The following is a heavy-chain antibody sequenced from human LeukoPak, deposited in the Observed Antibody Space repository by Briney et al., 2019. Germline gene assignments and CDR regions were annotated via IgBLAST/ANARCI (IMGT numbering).Heavy chain of an antibody. J-gene: IGHJ4*02. V-gene: IGHV3-48*01. D-gene: IGHD3-10*01. CDR3: ARALWFGETFPAY. CDR2: ISSSSSTI. Sequence: GGSLRLSCAVSGFTFSGFSMSWVRQAPGKGLQWVSYISSSSSTIYYADSVKGRFTISRDNAKNSLYLQMNSLRAEDTAVYYCARALWFGETFPAYWGQGTLVTVSS. CDR1: GFTFSGFS.